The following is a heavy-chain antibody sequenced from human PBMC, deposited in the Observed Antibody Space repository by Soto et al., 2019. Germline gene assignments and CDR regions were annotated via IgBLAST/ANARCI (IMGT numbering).Heavy chain of an antibody. CDR3: AKDSSSPHVVFSTGPFFAFDI. CDR1: GFTFSSYA. CDR2: ISGSGGST. D-gene: IGHD2-21*01. Sequence: GGSLRLSCAASGFTFSSYAMSWVRQAPGKGLEWVSAISGSGGSTYYADSVKGRFTISRDNSKNTLYLQMNSLRAEDTAVYYCAKDSSSPHVVFSTGPFFAFDIWGQGTMVTVSS. J-gene: IGHJ3*02. V-gene: IGHV3-23*01.